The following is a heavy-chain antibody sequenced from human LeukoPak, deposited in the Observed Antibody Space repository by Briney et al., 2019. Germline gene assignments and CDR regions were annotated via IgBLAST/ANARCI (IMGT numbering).Heavy chain of an antibody. CDR3: ARGGWFDP. Sequence: PSETLSLTCTVSGGSISSHYWSWIRQPPGKGLEWIGYIYYSGSTNYNPSLKSRVTISVDTSKNQFSLKLSSVTAADTAVYYCARGGWFDPWGQGTLVTVSS. D-gene: IGHD2-15*01. J-gene: IGHJ5*02. CDR2: IYYSGST. V-gene: IGHV4-59*11. CDR1: GGSISSHY.